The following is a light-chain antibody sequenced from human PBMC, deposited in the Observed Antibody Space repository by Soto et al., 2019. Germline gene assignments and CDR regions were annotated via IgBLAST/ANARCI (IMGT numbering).Light chain of an antibody. CDR3: QQRCDWPLT. CDR1: QRVSSNF. CDR2: GAS. V-gene: IGKV3D-20*02. J-gene: IGKJ4*01. Sequence: EIVLTPSPGTLSLSPGERATLSRRASQRVSSNFFGCYQQEPGQAPRLVIYGASSRTTGIPDRFSGRGSDTDFTLTPRSREPEDFAVYFCQQRCDWPLTFGGGTNVGIK.